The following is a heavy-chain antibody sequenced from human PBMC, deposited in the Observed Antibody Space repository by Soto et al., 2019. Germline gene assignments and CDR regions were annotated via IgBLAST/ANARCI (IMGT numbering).Heavy chain of an antibody. CDR2: MNPNSGNT. CDR3: ARGGSSGSYYHYYYYGMDV. D-gene: IGHD1-26*01. CDR1: GYTFTSYD. V-gene: IGHV1-8*01. J-gene: IGHJ6*02. Sequence: ASVKVSCKASGYTFTSYDINWARQATGQGLEWMGWMNPNSGNTGYAQKSQGRVTMTRNTSISTADMELSSLRSEDTAVYYCARGGSSGSYYHYYYYGMDVWGQGTTVTISS.